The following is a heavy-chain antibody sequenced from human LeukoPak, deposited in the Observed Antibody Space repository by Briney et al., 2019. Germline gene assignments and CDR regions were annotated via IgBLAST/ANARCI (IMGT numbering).Heavy chain of an antibody. CDR3: ARDLVRPSCATDRCYTLAF. V-gene: IGHV4-39*07. D-gene: IGHD2-15*01. CDR1: SAFIATSSYY. Sequence: PSETLSLTCNVSSAFIATSSYYWGWIRQPPGKGLEWIGSAFYSGNTYYKPSLRGRVTISVDTSNNQFSLKLTSVTAADTAVYYCARDLVRPSCATDRCYTLAFWGQGTQITVSS. J-gene: IGHJ4*02. CDR2: AFYSGNT.